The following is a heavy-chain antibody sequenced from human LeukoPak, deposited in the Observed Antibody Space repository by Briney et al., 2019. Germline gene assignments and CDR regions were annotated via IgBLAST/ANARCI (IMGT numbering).Heavy chain of an antibody. Sequence: GGSLRLSCAASGFTFSSYSMNWVRQAPGKGLEWVSSISSSSSYIYYADSVKGRFTISRDNAKNSLYLQMNSLRGEDTAVYYCARGPYASGTYGRRGWVHYMDVWGKGTTVTISS. J-gene: IGHJ6*03. CDR3: ARGPYASGTYGRRGWVHYMDV. V-gene: IGHV3-21*01. D-gene: IGHD3-10*01. CDR1: GFTFSSYS. CDR2: ISSSSSYI.